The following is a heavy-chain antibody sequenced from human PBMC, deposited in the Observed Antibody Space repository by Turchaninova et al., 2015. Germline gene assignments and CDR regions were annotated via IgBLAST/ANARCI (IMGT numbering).Heavy chain of an antibody. D-gene: IGHD1-26*01. J-gene: IGHJ4*02. CDR1: GFTLSSYW. V-gene: IGHV3-7*03. CDR3: ARDRRSLGPFDY. Sequence: EVQLVDSGGGLVQPGGSLRLSCVASGFTLSSYWMSGVRKAPGKGLEWLAIISNDGSQSYHADSVKGRFTIARDNAKNSLYLQLNSLRAEDTAVYYCARDRRSLGPFDYWGQGTLVTVSS. CDR2: ISNDGSQS.